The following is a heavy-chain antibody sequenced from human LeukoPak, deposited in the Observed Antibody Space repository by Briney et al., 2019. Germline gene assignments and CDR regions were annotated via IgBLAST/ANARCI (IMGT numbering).Heavy chain of an antibody. V-gene: IGHV1-69*04. D-gene: IGHD6-13*01. CDR3: ARDIAAAAQLWDY. J-gene: IGHJ4*02. CDR2: IIPILGIA. Sequence: ASVKVSCKASGGTFSSYAISWVRQAPGQGLEWMGRIIPILGIANYAQKFQGRVTITADKSTSTAYMELSSLRSEDTAVYYCARDIAAAAQLWDYWGQGTLATVSS. CDR1: GGTFSSYA.